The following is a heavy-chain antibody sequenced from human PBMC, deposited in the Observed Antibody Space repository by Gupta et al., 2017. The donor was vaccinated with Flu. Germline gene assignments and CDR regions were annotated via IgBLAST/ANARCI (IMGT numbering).Heavy chain of an antibody. Sequence: QVQLQESGPGLVKPSETLSLTCTVSGGSVSGYYWSWVRQPPGKVLEWIAYIYYSGSTGYNPSLKSRVTISVDTSKNQFSLTLTSVTVADTAMYYCARLYDSRGYNPGSVCDTWGQGTMVTVSA. D-gene: IGHD3-22*01. V-gene: IGHV4-59*08. CDR3: ARLYDSRGYNPGSVCDT. CDR1: GGSVSGYY. CDR2: IYYSGST. J-gene: IGHJ3*02.